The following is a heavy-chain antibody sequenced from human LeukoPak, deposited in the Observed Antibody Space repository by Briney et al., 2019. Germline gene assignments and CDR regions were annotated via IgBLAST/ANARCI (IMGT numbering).Heavy chain of an antibody. CDR2: IYYSGST. J-gene: IGHJ4*02. CDR1: GGSISSYY. CDR3: ARGGRNWHTTFDY. D-gene: IGHD1-1*01. Sequence: SETLSLTCTVSGGSISSYYWSWIRQPPGKGLEWIGYIYYSGSTNYNPPLKSRVTISVDTSKNQFSLKLSSVTAADTAVYYCARGGRNWHTTFDYWGQGTLGTVSS. V-gene: IGHV4-59*01.